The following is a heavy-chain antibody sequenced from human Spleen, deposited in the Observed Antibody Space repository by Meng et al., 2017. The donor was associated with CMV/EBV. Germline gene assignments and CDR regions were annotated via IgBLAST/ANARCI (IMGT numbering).Heavy chain of an antibody. Sequence: GESLRLSCAASGFTFSDYYMSWIRQAPGKGLEWVSYISSSGSTIYYADSVKSRFTISRDNSKNTLYLQMNSLRPEDTAVYYCVSRTAAGSIYYYYGLDVWGQGTTVTVSS. D-gene: IGHD6-13*01. J-gene: IGHJ6*02. CDR1: GFTFSDYY. V-gene: IGHV3-11*04. CDR2: ISSSGSTI. CDR3: VSRTAAGSIYYYYGLDV.